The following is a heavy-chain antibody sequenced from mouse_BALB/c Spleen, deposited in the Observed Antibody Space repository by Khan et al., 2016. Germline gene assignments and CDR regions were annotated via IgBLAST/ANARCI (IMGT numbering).Heavy chain of an antibody. J-gene: IGHJ3*01. Sequence: VQLKESGAELVKPGASVKLSCTASGFNIKDTYMHWVKQRPEQGLEWIGRIDPANGNTKYDPKFQGKATITADTSSNTAYLQLSSLTSEDTAVSDCDSSTFDYEDGLAYWGQGTLVTVSA. CDR3: DSSTFDYEDGLAY. CDR1: GFNIKDTY. D-gene: IGHD2-4*01. CDR2: IDPANGNT. V-gene: IGHV14-3*02.